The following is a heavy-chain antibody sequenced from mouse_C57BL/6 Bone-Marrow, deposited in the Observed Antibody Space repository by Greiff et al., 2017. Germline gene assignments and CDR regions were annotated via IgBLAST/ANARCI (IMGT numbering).Heavy chain of an antibody. CDR3: AGGSWATVDGYAN. Sequence: QVQLQQSGPELVKPGASVKLSCKASGYAFSSSWMNWVKQRPGKGLEWIGRIYPGDGDTNYNGKFKGKATLTADKSSSTAYMQLSSLTSEDSAVYFCAGGSWATVDGYANWGRGTVVTVSA. CDR1: GYAFSSSW. V-gene: IGHV1-82*01. D-gene: IGHD1-1*01. CDR2: IYPGDGDT. J-gene: IGHJ3*01.